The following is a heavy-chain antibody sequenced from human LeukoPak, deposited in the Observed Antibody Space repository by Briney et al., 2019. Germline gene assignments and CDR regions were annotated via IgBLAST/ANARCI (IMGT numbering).Heavy chain of an antibody. CDR2: ISGSGGST. CDR1: GFTFSSYA. J-gene: IGHJ4*02. CDR3: AKDNRSTRLYYFDY. Sequence: PGGSLRLSCAASGFTFSSYAMSWVRQVPGKGLEWVSAISGSGGSTYYADSVKGRFTISRDNSKNTLYLQMNSLRAEDTAVYYCAKDNRSTRLYYFDYWGQGTLVTVSS. D-gene: IGHD2-2*01. V-gene: IGHV3-23*01.